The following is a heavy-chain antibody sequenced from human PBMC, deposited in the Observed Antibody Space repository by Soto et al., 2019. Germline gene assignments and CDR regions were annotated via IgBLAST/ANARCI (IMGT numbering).Heavy chain of an antibody. V-gene: IGHV5-51*01. CDR1: GYSFTNYW. Sequence: PGESLKISCKGSGYSFTNYWIGWVRQMPGKGLEWMGIIYPGDSDTRYSPSFQGQVTISADKSISTAYLQWSSLKASDTAMYYCARHQGRPGPGRTDDAFDIWGQGTMVTVSS. CDR3: ARHQGRPGPGRTDDAFDI. J-gene: IGHJ3*02. D-gene: IGHD2-8*02. CDR2: IYPGDSDT.